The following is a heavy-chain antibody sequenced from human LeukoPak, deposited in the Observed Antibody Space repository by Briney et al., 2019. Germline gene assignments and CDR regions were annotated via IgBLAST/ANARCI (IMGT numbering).Heavy chain of an antibody. D-gene: IGHD7-27*01. CDR2: IGSSGGGI. CDR1: GFTFSAYH. CDR3: AIDPNWGTHS. J-gene: IGHJ4*02. V-gene: IGHV3-23*01. Sequence: GGSLRLSCAASGFTFSAYHINWVRHPPGKRLEWVSIIGSSGGGIHYADSVKGRFTISRDNSKNALYLQMNSLRVEDTAVYYCAIDPNWGTHSWGQGVLVTVSS.